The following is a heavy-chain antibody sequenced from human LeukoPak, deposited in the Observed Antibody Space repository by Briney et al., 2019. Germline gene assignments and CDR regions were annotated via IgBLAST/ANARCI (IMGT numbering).Heavy chain of an antibody. CDR3: ASGDYYDSSDFDY. D-gene: IGHD3-22*01. V-gene: IGHV1-69*05. CDR2: IIPIFGTA. CDR1: GGTFSSYA. Sequence: SVKVSCKASGGTFSSYAISWVRQAPGQGLEWMGRIIPIFGTANYAQEFQGRVTITTDESTSTAYMELSSLRSEDTAVYYCASGDYYDSSDFDYWGQGTLVTVSS. J-gene: IGHJ4*02.